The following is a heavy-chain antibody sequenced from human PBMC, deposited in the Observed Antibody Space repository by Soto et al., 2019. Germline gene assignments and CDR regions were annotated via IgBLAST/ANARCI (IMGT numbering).Heavy chain of an antibody. V-gene: IGHV4-59*08. CDR1: GGSTSGHY. J-gene: IGHJ2*01. CDR3: ARHRGVVTPVSLRYFEL. Sequence: QVQLQESGPGLVKPSETLSLTCVVSGGSTSGHYWSWIRQPPGKGLEWIGYISNSGTSNHNPSLRSRGTVSRHPSKRQVALILTSGPAAVTAVYYCARHRGVVTPVSLRYFELWGRGTLVTVSS. D-gene: IGHD2-21*02. CDR2: ISNSGTS.